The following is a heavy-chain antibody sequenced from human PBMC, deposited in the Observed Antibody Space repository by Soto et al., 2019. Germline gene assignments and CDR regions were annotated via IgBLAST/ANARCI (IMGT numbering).Heavy chain of an antibody. CDR3: VRTYTGTRSFLY. V-gene: IGHV3-23*01. CDR1: GFTFDSYA. Sequence: LRXSCAPSGFTFDSYAMNWVRQAPGNGLAWVSASCTERNTYYSNLVKGRFTSSRDYSRTTLYLQMNRLRPGDTALYYCVRTYTGTRSFLYCGQRTMVTVAS. D-gene: IGHD1-1*01. CDR2: SCTERNT. J-gene: IGHJ4*01.